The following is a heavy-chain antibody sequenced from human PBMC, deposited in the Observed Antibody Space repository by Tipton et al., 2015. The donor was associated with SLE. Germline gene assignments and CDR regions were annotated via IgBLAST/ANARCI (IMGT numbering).Heavy chain of an antibody. D-gene: IGHD6-19*01. CDR1: GVSVRRHY. Sequence: TLSLTCTVSGVSVRRHYWSWIRQPPSKELEWIGYIYYSGSTNNNPSLKSRVTISVDTSKNQFSLELTSVTAADTAVYYCARGVRIAVVKGWYFDLWGRGTLVTVSS. V-gene: IGHV4-59*02. J-gene: IGHJ2*01. CDR2: IYYSGST. CDR3: ARGVRIAVVKGWYFDL.